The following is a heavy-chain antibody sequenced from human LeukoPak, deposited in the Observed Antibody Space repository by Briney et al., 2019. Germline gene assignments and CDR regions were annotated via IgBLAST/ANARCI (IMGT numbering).Heavy chain of an antibody. CDR1: GGTFSSYA. V-gene: IGHV1-69*13. D-gene: IGHD3-16*01. CDR2: ILPIIGAT. CDR3: ARAHFSAYTGSE. Sequence: SVKVSCKASGGTFSSYAIYWVRQAPGQGLEWVGGILPIIGATKNGQKLQGRVTFTADESTSTVYMELSSLRSEDTAIYYCARAHFSAYTGSEWGQGTLVTVSS. J-gene: IGHJ4*02.